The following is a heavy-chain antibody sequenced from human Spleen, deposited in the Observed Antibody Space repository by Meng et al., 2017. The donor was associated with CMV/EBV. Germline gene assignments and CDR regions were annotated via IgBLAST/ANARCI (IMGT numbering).Heavy chain of an antibody. V-gene: IGHV3-33*06. CDR2: IWYDGSDK. Sequence: LSLTCAASGFFFSLNGMHWVRQAPGKELEWVAVIWYDGSDKYYGDSVKGRFTISRDNSKNTLYLQMNSLRAEDTAVYYCAKEAARKNYYDSSGYCFDYWGQGTLVTVSS. CDR1: GFFFSLNG. D-gene: IGHD3-22*01. CDR3: AKEAARKNYYDSSGYCFDY. J-gene: IGHJ4*02.